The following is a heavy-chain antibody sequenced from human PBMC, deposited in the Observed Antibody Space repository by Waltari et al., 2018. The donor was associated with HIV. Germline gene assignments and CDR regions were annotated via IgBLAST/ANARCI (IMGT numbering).Heavy chain of an antibody. CDR3: ARGIRYLGP. V-gene: IGHV3-53*05. J-gene: IGHJ5*02. Sequence: AESGGTLIQPGGSLRLSFVAAEFFVSSTYMTWVRQSPGKSREWLAVIYPGGDTDYGESVKGRFTLSRDNSKNTVFLQMNNLVFDDTALYFCARGIRYLGPWGRGTRVTVSS. CDR2: IYPGGDT. D-gene: IGHD3-9*01. CDR1: EFFVSSTY.